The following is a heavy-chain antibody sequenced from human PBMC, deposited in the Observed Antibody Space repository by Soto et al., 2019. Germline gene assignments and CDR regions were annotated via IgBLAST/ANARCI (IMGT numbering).Heavy chain of an antibody. CDR3: ARDRSDSSRADSFDI. D-gene: IGHD6-25*01. J-gene: IGHJ3*02. CDR1: GFNITNNY. CDR2: IYRGFST. Sequence: GGSLRLSCGVSGFNITNNYMSWVRQAPGKGLEWVSVIYRGFSTHYADSVRGRFTISRDNSKNTVYLQMNSLRAEDTAVYYCARDRSDSSRADSFDIWGQGTMVTVSS. V-gene: IGHV3-53*01.